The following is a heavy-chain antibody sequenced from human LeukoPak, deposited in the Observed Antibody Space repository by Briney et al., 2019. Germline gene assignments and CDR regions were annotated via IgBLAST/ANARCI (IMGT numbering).Heavy chain of an antibody. J-gene: IGHJ4*02. CDR1: GFTFSSYA. D-gene: IGHD6-6*01. Sequence: GGSLGLSCAASGFTFSSYAMHWVRQAPGKGLEWVAVISYDGSNKYYADSVKGRFTISRDNSKNTLYLQMNSLRAEDTAVYYCARPGVFRAFDYWGQGTLVTVSS. V-gene: IGHV3-30*04. CDR2: ISYDGSNK. CDR3: ARPGVFRAFDY.